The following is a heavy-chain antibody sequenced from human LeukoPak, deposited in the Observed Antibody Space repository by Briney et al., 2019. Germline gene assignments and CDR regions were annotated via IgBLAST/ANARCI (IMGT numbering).Heavy chain of an antibody. CDR1: GYTFTGYY. CDR2: INPNSGGT. J-gene: IGHJ4*02. D-gene: IGHD3-9*01. CDR3: ARDGRPDILTGYTEDPEKYYFDC. Sequence: ASVKVSCKASGYTFTGYYMHWVRQAPGQGLEWMGWINPNSGGTNYAQKLQGRVTMTTDTSTSTAYMELRSLRSDDTAVYYCARDGRPDILTGYTEDPEKYYFDCWGQGTLVTVSS. V-gene: IGHV1-2*02.